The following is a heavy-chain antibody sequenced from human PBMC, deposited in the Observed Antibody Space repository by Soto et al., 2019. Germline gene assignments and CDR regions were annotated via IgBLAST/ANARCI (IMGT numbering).Heavy chain of an antibody. Sequence: WTWIRQHPGKGLEWIGYIYYSGSTYYNPSLKSRVTISLDTSKNQFSLKLRSVTAAETAVYYCARGYDYHSGGYLFDYWGQGTLLTVSS. D-gene: IGHD3-22*01. CDR2: IYYSGST. J-gene: IGHJ4*02. CDR3: ARGYDYHSGGYLFDY. V-gene: IGHV4-31*02.